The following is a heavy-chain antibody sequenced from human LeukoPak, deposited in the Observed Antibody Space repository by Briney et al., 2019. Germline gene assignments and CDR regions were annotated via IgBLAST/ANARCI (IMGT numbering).Heavy chain of an antibody. CDR2: IYYSGST. Sequence: SETLSLTCTVSGGSISSYYWSCIRQPPGKGLEWIGYIYYSGSTNYNPSLKSRVSISVDTSKTQFSLKLNSVTAADTAVYYCARADQHGISWSKVFDIWGQGTMVTVSS. D-gene: IGHD6-13*01. J-gene: IGHJ3*02. V-gene: IGHV4-59*08. CDR3: ARADQHGISWSKVFDI. CDR1: GGSISSYY.